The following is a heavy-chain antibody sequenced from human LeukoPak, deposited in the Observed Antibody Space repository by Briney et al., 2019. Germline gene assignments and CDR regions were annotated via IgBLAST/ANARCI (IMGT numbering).Heavy chain of an antibody. J-gene: IGHJ4*02. V-gene: IGHV3-30-3*01. CDR2: ISYDGSDK. Sequence: GRSLRLSCAASGFTFSSYAMHWVRQAPGKGLEWVAVISYDGSDKYYADSVKGRFTISRDNSKNTLYLQMNSLRAEDTAVYYCARDGWDDILTGSATFDYWGQGTLVTVSS. CDR1: GFTFSSYA. CDR3: ARDGWDDILTGSATFDY. D-gene: IGHD3-9*01.